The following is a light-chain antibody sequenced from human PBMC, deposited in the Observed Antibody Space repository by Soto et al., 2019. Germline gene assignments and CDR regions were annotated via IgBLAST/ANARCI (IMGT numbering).Light chain of an antibody. CDR3: QSYDSSLSGAWV. CDR1: SSNFGAGFD. V-gene: IGLV1-40*01. J-gene: IGLJ3*02. Sequence: QSVLTQPPSVSGAPGQRVNISCTGSSSNFGAGFDVHWYQQLPGAAPELLIYGNTNRPSGVPDRFSGSKTGTSASLVITGLQAEDEADYYCQSYDSSLSGAWVFDGGTKLTVL. CDR2: GNT.